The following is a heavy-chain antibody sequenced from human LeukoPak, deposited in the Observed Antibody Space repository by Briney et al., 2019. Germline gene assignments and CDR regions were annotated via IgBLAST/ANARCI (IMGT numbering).Heavy chain of an antibody. CDR3: ARALYDSSGYYFDY. J-gene: IGHJ4*02. CDR1: GGSISSSSYY. V-gene: IGHV4-39*07. Sequence: SETLSLTCTVSGGSISSSSYYWGWIRQPPGKGLEWIGSIYYSGSTYYNPSLKSRVTISVDTSKNQFSLKLSSVTAADTAVYYCARALYDSSGYYFDYWGQGTLVTVSS. CDR2: IYYSGST. D-gene: IGHD3-22*01.